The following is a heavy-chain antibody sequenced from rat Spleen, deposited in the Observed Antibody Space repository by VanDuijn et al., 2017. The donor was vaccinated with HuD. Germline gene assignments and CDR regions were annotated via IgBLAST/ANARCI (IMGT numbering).Heavy chain of an antibody. J-gene: IGHJ2*01. CDR3: TKETMGVTPLIDY. CDR1: GFSLISYA. D-gene: IGHD1-9*01. CDR2: IWGDGST. V-gene: IGHV2-15*01. Sequence: QVQLKESGPGLVQSSQTLSLSCTVSGFSLISYAVNWVRQPPGKGLEWMGGIWGDGSTDYNSVLKSRLTVNRDTSKSQVFLKMNSLQTEDTAIYFCTKETMGVTPLIDYWGQGVMVTVSS.